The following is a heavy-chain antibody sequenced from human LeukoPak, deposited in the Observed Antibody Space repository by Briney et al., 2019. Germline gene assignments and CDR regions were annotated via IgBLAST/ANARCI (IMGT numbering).Heavy chain of an antibody. CDR3: ARYSVGIYYYHSTQKNYFDY. V-gene: IGHV1-18*01. CDR2: ISAYNGNT. D-gene: IGHD3-22*01. Sequence: EASVKVSCKASGYTFTSYGISWVRQAPGQGLEWMGWISAYNGNTNYAQKLQGRVTMTTDTSTSTAYMELRSLRSDDTAVYYCARYSVGIYYYHSTQKNYFDYWGQGTLVTVSS. CDR1: GYTFTSYG. J-gene: IGHJ4*02.